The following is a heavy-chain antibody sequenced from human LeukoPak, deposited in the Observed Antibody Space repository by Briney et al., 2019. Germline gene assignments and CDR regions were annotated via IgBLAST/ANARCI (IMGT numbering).Heavy chain of an antibody. CDR2: ISAYNGNT. CDR3: ARVWKGNYYGSGSYSPFDY. V-gene: IGHV1-18*01. D-gene: IGHD3-10*01. Sequence: ASVTVSCKASGYTFTSYGISWVRQAPGQGLEWMGWISAYNGNTNYAQKLQGRVTMTTDTSTSTAYMELRSLRSDDTAVYYCARVWKGNYYGSGSYSPFDYWGQGTLVTVSS. CDR1: GYTFTSYG. J-gene: IGHJ4*02.